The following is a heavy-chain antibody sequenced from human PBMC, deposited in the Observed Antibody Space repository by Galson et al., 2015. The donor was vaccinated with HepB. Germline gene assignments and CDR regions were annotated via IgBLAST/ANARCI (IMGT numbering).Heavy chain of an antibody. J-gene: IGHJ2*01. CDR3: AKLEAAWTYYWYFDL. D-gene: IGHD2-15*01. CDR2: ISYDGSNK. CDR1: GFTFSSYV. Sequence: SLRLSCAASGFTFSSYVLHWVRQAPGKGLEWVAVISYDGSNKDYADSVKGRFTISRDNSKNTLYLQMNSLRAEDTAVYYCAKLEAAWTYYWYFDLWGRGTLVTVSS. V-gene: IGHV3-30-3*02.